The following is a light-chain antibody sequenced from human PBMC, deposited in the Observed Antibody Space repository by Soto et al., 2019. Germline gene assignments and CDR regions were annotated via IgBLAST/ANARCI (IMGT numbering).Light chain of an antibody. CDR2: VTS. V-gene: IGKV3-15*01. J-gene: IGKJ1*01. Sequence: EIVMTQSPATLSVSPGERATLSCRASQSVSSNLAWYQQKPGQAPRLLIYVTSTRATGIPARFSGSGSGTEFTLTISSLQSEDFAVYYCQQYNTWPRTLGQGTK. CDR3: QQYNTWPRT. CDR1: QSVSSN.